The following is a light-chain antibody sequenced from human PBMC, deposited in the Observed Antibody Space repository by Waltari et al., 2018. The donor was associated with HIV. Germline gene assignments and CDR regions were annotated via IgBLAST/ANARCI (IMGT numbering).Light chain of an antibody. Sequence: EIVLTQSPGTLSLSPGERATLSSRASRSVSSSHLAWYQQKPGQAPRLLLYGASTRATGIPDRFSGSGSGTEFTLTVSRLEPEDFAVYYCQQYDSSPPGTFGQGTKVEIK. CDR1: RSVSSSH. CDR3: QQYDSSPPGT. J-gene: IGKJ1*01. V-gene: IGKV3-20*01. CDR2: GAS.